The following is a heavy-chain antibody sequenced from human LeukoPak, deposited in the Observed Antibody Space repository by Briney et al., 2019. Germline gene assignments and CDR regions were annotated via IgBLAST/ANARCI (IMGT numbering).Heavy chain of an antibody. D-gene: IGHD3/OR15-3a*01. J-gene: IGHJ5*02. Sequence: KPSETLSLTCTVSGGSISSSSYYWGWIRQPPGKRLEWIGTIYYTGSTYYNPSLKSRVTISVHTSKNQFSLKLSSVTAADTAVYYCARQEIGLRSFDPWGQGTLVTVSS. V-gene: IGHV4-39*01. CDR1: GGSISSSSYY. CDR3: ARQEIGLRSFDP. CDR2: IYYTGST.